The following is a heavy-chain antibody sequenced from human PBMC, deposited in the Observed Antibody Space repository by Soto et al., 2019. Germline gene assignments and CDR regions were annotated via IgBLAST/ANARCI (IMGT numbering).Heavy chain of an antibody. CDR3: ARDPQATVVTPYYFDL. J-gene: IGHJ2*01. CDR2: ISSSSSYI. D-gene: IGHD4-17*01. Sequence: PGGSLRLSCAASGFTFSSYSMNWVRQAPGKGLEWVSSISSSSSYIYYADSVKGRFTISRDNAKNSLYLQMNSLRAEDTAVYYCARDPQATVVTPYYFDLWGRGTLVTVSS. CDR1: GFTFSSYS. V-gene: IGHV3-21*01.